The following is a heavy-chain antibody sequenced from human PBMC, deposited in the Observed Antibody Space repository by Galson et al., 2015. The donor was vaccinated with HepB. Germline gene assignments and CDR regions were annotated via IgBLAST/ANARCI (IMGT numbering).Heavy chain of an antibody. CDR3: ARDMLASSSSSLLFDY. D-gene: IGHD6-13*01. CDR2: IKQDGSEK. Sequence: SLRLSCAASGFTFSSYWMSWVRQAPGKGLEWVANIKQDGSEKYYVDSVKGRFTISRDNAKNSLYLQMNSLRAEDTAVYYCARDMLASSSSSLLFDYWGQGTLVTVSS. V-gene: IGHV3-7*03. J-gene: IGHJ4*02. CDR1: GFTFSSYW.